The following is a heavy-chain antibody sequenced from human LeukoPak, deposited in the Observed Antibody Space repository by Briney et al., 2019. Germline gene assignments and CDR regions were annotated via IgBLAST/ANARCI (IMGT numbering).Heavy chain of an antibody. CDR3: ARGLTGDRGPAAISGLPHY. V-gene: IGHV1-8*01. CDR2: MNPNSGNT. CDR1: GYTFTSYD. Sequence: ASVKVSCKASGYTFTSYDINWVRQATGQGLEWMGWMNPNSGNTGYAQKFQGRVTMTRNTSISTAYMELSSLRSEDTAVYYCARGLTGDRGPAAISGLPHYWGQGTLVTVSS. J-gene: IGHJ4*02. D-gene: IGHD2-2*02.